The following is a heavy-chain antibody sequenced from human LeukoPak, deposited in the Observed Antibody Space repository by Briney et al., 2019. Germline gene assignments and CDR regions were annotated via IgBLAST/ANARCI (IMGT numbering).Heavy chain of an antibody. V-gene: IGHV4-39*07. D-gene: IGHD5-12*01. J-gene: IGHJ6*03. CDR3: ARARSWLRFLYYYMDV. Sequence: SETLSLTCTVSGDSISRNDYYWGWIRQPPGKGLEWIWTIYYSGSAYYSPSLKSPVTISVDTSKTQFSLKLSSVTAAETAVYYCARARSWLRFLYYYMDVWGEGTTVTVSS. CDR1: GDSISRNDYY. CDR2: IYYSGSA.